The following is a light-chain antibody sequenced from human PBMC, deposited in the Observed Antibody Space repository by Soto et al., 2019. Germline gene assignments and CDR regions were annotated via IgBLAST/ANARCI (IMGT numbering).Light chain of an antibody. V-gene: IGKV3-15*01. J-gene: IGKJ4*01. CDR3: QHYNNWIGT. CDR2: GAS. CDR1: QAISSN. Sequence: EIVMTQSPATLSVSRGERATLSCRANQAISSNLAWYQQKPGQAPRLLIYGASTMATDIPDRFSGSGSGTEFTLTISSLQSEDFAFYYCQHYNNWIGTFGGGTKVEIK.